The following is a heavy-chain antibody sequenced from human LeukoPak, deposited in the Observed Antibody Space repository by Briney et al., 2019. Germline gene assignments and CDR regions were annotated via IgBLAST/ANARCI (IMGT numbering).Heavy chain of an antibody. CDR1: GGCISSYY. CDR2: IYYSGST. V-gene: IGHV4-59*08. CDR3: ARLSGYCSGGSCSTRSYYYYYGMGV. D-gene: IGHD2-15*01. Sequence: SETLSLTCTVSGGCISSYYWSWIRQPPGKGLEWIGYIYYSGSTNYNPSLKSRVTISVDTSKNQFSLKLSSVTAADTAVYYCARLSGYCSGGSCSTRSYYYYYGMGVWGQGTTVTVSS. J-gene: IGHJ6*02.